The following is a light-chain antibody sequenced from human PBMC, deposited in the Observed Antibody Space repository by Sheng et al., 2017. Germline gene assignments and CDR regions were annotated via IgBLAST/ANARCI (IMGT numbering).Light chain of an antibody. J-gene: IGKJ2*01. V-gene: IGKV3-15*01. CDR3: QQYTAWPYT. CDR1: QTVSSN. CDR2: GAS. Sequence: EIVLTQSPGTLSLSPGERATLSCRASQTVSSNYLAWYQQKPGQAPRLLIYGASTRATGIPARFSGSGSGTEFILTISSLQSEDFAVYYCQQYTAWPYTFGQGTKLEI.